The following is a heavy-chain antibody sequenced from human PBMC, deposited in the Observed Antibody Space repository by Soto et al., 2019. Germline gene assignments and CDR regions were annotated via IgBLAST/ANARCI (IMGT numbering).Heavy chain of an antibody. CDR2: ITSRADST. CDR1: GFSFCKYA. CDR3: AKDRASGWYSAFDY. Sequence: EVQLLESGGGLVQPGGSLRLPWSNSGFSFCKYAMSLGRQAPGKGPEWVSAITSRADSTYSADSVKGRFTISRDNSQSTLYLQMTGLRAEDTAVYFCAKDRASGWYSAFDYWGQGALVTVSS. J-gene: IGHJ4*02. V-gene: IGHV3-23*01. D-gene: IGHD6-19*01.